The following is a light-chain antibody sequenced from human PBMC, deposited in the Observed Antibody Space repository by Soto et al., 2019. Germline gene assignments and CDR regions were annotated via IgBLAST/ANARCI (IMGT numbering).Light chain of an antibody. J-gene: IGLJ1*01. CDR1: IIGSES. V-gene: IGLV3-21*02. CDR2: DDS. CDR3: QVWNSRSDHYV. Sequence: SYDLTQPPSVSVAPGQTARFTCGGDIIGSESVHWYQQKPGQAPIVVVYDDSDRPSGIPERFSGSSSGNTATLTISGVEAGDEADYYCQVWNSRSDHYVFGTGTKVTVL.